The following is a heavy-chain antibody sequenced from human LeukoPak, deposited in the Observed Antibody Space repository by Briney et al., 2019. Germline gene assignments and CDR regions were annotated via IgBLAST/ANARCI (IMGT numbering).Heavy chain of an antibody. CDR2: ISSSSSYI. CDR3: ARVVAAAGFDY. CDR1: GFTLSSYA. V-gene: IGHV3-21*01. D-gene: IGHD6-13*01. Sequence: GGSLRLSCAASGFTLSSYAMSWVRQAPGKGLEWVSSISSSSSYIYYADSVKGRFTISRDNAKNSLYLQMNSLRAEDTAVYYCARVVAAAGFDYWGQGTLVTVSS. J-gene: IGHJ4*02.